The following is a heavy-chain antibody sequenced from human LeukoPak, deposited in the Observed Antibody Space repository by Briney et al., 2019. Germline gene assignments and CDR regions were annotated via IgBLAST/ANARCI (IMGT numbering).Heavy chain of an antibody. J-gene: IGHJ4*02. D-gene: IGHD3-22*01. CDR2: INAGNGNT. CDR1: GYTFTSYV. CDR3: ARDSHDSSSFDY. Sequence: ASVKVSCKASGYTFTSYVMHWVRQAPGQRLEWMGWINAGNGNTKYSQKFQGRVTITRDTSASTAYMELGSLRSEDTAVYYCARDSHDSSSFDYWGQGTLVTVSS. V-gene: IGHV1-3*01.